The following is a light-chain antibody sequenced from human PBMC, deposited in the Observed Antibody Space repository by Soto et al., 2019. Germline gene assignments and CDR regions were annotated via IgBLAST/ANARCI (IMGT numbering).Light chain of an antibody. J-gene: IGKJ2*01. CDR3: QQYNNWP. CDR2: GAS. Sequence: EIVMTQSPATLSVSPGERATLSCRASQSVSSNLAWYQQKPGQAPRLLIYGASTRATGIPARFSGSGSGTDFTLTISSLQSEDFAVYYCQQYNNWPFGQGTKLEIK. CDR1: QSVSSN. V-gene: IGKV3-15*01.